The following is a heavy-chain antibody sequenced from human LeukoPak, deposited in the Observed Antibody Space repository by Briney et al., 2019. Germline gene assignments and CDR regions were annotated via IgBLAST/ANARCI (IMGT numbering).Heavy chain of an antibody. J-gene: IGHJ4*02. V-gene: IGHV3-49*03. CDR2: IRSKAYGGTT. Sequence: GALRLSCTVSGFTFGDYAVSWFRQAPGKGLEWVGFIRSKAYGGTTEYAASVKGRFTISRDDSKNIAYLQMNSLKTEDTAVYYCTRGEIGRIVGAPFDYWGQGTLVTVSS. CDR1: GFTFGDYA. CDR3: TRGEIGRIVGAPFDY. D-gene: IGHD1-26*01.